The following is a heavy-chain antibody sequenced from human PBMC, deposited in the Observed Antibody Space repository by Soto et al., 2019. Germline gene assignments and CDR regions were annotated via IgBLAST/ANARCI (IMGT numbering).Heavy chain of an antibody. CDR1: GFTFSSYG. D-gene: IGHD4-17*01. J-gene: IGHJ4*02. V-gene: IGHV3-33*01. CDR2: IWYDGRNK. Sequence: QVQLVESGGGVVQPGRSLRLSCAASGFTFSSYGMHWVRQAPGKGLEWVVVIWYDGRNKYYADSVKGRFTISRDNSKNTLYLQMNSLRAEDTAVYYCARADYGDYALDYWGQGTLVTVSS. CDR3: ARADYGDYALDY.